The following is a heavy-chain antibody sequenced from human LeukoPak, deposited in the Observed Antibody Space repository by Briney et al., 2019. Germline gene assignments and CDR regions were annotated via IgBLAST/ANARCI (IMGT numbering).Heavy chain of an antibody. CDR2: ISSGSSYI. Sequence: PGGSLRLSCAASGFTFGSYSMNWVRQAPGKGLEWVSSISSGSSYIYYADSVKGRFTISRDNARNSLYLQMNSLRAEDTAVYYCARGGYYDSSGPLEGRGQGTLVTVSS. CDR1: GFTFGSYS. D-gene: IGHD3-22*01. J-gene: IGHJ4*02. V-gene: IGHV3-21*01. CDR3: ARGGYYDSSGPLEG.